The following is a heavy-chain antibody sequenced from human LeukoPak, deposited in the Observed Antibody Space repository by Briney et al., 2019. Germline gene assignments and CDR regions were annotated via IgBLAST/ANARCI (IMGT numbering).Heavy chain of an antibody. Sequence: GGSLRLSCAASGFPFNSYAMHWVRQAPGKGLVWVSRINSDGSSTRYADSVKGRFTISRDNAKNTLYLQMNSLRVEDTAVYYCGRSGQQLAPFDYWGQGTLVTVSS. J-gene: IGHJ4*02. CDR3: GRSGQQLAPFDY. D-gene: IGHD6-13*01. V-gene: IGHV3-74*01. CDR1: GFPFNSYA. CDR2: INSDGSST.